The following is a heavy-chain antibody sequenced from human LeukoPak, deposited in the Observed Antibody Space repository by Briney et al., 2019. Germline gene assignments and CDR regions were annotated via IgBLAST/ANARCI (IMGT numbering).Heavy chain of an antibody. J-gene: IGHJ5*02. Sequence: NPGGSLRLSCAASGFTVSSNYMSWVRQAPGKGLEWVSVIYSGGSTYYADSVKGRFTISRDNSKNTLYLQMNSLRAEDTAVYYCARESLMYYYDIGSFRWFDPWGQGTLVTVSS. D-gene: IGHD3-22*01. CDR1: GFTVSSNY. V-gene: IGHV3-66*02. CDR3: ARESLMYYYDIGSFRWFDP. CDR2: IYSGGST.